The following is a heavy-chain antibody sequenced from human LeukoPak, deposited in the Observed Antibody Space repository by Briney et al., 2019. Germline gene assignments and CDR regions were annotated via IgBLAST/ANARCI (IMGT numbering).Heavy chain of an antibody. CDR3: ASLKNYYDSSGYLATDAFDI. D-gene: IGHD3-22*01. V-gene: IGHV1-18*01. Sequence: GASVKVSCKASGYTFTTYNINWVRQAPGQGLEWMGWISGYNGNTNYAQKLQGRVTMTTDTSTSTAYMELRSLKSDDTAVYYCASLKNYYDSSGYLATDAFDIWGQGTMVTVSS. CDR1: GYTFTTYN. J-gene: IGHJ3*02. CDR2: ISGYNGNT.